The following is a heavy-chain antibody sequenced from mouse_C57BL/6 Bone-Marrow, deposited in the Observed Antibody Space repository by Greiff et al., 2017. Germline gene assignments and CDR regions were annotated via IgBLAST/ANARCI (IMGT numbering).Heavy chain of an antibody. D-gene: IGHD1-1*02. V-gene: IGHV1-82*01. CDR3: ARCGWDFLVGD. CDR2: IYPGDGYT. CDR1: GYAFSSSW. Sequence: QVQLQQPGAELVKPGASVKMSCKASGYAFSSSWMHWVKQRPGKGLEWIGRIYPGDGYTNYNGKFKGKATLTADKSCSTAYMQLSSRTSAASAVYFCARCGWDFLVGDWGQGATLTVST. J-gene: IGHJ2*01.